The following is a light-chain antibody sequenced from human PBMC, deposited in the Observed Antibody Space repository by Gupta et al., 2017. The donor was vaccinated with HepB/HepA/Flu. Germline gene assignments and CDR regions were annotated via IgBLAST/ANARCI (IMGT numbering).Light chain of an antibody. Sequence: EFVLTQSPGTLSLSPGERATLSCRASQSVSSNYLAWYQQKPGQAPRLLIYGASSRATDIPDRFSGSGSGTDFTLTISRLEPEDFAVYYCQQYGNSGSFGQGTKLEIK. CDR2: GAS. CDR3: QQYGNSGS. CDR1: QSVSSNY. J-gene: IGKJ2*04. V-gene: IGKV3-20*01.